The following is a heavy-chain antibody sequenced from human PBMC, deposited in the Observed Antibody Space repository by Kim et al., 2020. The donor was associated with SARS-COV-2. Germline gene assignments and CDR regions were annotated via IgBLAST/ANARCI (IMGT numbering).Heavy chain of an antibody. Sequence: GTEKYCVDSVKGRFNISRDNDKNSLFLDVNSLRVEDTAVYYCARTHYGDYVWGQGTLVTVSS. D-gene: IGHD4-17*01. CDR3: ARTHYGDYV. V-gene: IGHV3-7*01. J-gene: IGHJ4*02. CDR2: GTEK.